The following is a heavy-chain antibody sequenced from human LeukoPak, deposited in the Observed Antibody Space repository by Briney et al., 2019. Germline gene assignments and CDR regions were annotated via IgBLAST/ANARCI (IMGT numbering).Heavy chain of an antibody. CDR1: VYTXTGYY. CDR3: ARDQAFVYCSGGTCYDDY. D-gene: IGHD2-15*01. CDR2: INSNSGDT. V-gene: IGHV1-2*02. J-gene: IGHJ4*02. Sequence: SSVTVSCKASVYTXTGYYMHWVRQAPAQGLEWMGWINSNSGDTHYAQKFQGRVTMTRDTSINTAYMELSRLRFDDTAVYYCARDQAFVYCSGGTCYDDYWGQGSLVTVSS.